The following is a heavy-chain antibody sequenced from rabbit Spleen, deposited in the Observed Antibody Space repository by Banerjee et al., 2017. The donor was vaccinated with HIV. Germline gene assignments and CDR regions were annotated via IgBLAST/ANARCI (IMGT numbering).Heavy chain of an antibody. D-gene: IGHD8-1*01. CDR3: ARDTGSSFSSYGMDL. CDR2: IAGSSSGFT. V-gene: IGHV1S40*01. J-gene: IGHJ6*01. CDR1: GFSFSSSDY. Sequence: QSLEESGGDLVKPGASLTLSCKASGFSFSSSDYICWVRQAPGKGLEWISCIAGSSSGFTYSATWAKGRFTISKTSTTVTLQMTSLTVADTATYFCARDTGSSFSSYGMDLWGPGT.